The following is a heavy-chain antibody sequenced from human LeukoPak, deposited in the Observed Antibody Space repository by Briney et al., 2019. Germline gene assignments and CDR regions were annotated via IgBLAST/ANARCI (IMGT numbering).Heavy chain of an antibody. CDR2: INPNSGGT. Sequence: GASVKVSCKASGYTFTGYYMHWVRQAPGQGLEWMGWINPNSGGTNYAQKFQGRVTMTTDTSTSTAYMELRSLRSDDTAVYYRARAYCSSTSCYPFDYWGQGTLVTVSS. CDR3: ARAYCSSTSCYPFDY. J-gene: IGHJ4*02. V-gene: IGHV1-2*02. D-gene: IGHD2-2*01. CDR1: GYTFTGYY.